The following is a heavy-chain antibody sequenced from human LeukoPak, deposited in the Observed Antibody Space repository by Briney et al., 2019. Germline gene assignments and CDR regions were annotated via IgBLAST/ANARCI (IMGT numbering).Heavy chain of an antibody. D-gene: IGHD1-26*01. J-gene: IGHJ4*02. CDR3: AREGIVGATQFDY. CDR2: IYTSGST. V-gene: IGHV4-4*07. CDR1: GGSFSGYY. Sequence: SETLSLTCAVYGGSFSGYYWSWIRQPAGKGLEWIGRIYTSGSTNYNPSLKSRVTMSVGTSKNQFSLKLSSVTAADTAVYYCAREGIVGATQFDYWGQGTLVTVSS.